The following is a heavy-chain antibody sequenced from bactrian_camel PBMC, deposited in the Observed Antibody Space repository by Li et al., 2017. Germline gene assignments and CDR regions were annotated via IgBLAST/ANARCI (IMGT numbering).Heavy chain of an antibody. CDR3: AAGASYGGSRYRSLSPSEYNW. CDR2: ISGYGITT. CDR1: GLDFSGYW. D-gene: IGHD6*01. J-gene: IGHJ4*01. V-gene: IGHV3S1*01. Sequence: HVQLVESGGGLVQPGGSLRLSCVVSGLDFSGYWMYWVRQAPGKGFEWIGKISGYGITTATPDSVKDRFSISRDNAKNTLYLQMNSLKPEDTAMYYCAAGASYGGSRYRSLSPSEYNWWGQGTQVTVS.